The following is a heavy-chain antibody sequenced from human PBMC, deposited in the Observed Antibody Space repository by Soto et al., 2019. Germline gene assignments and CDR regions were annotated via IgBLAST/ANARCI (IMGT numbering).Heavy chain of an antibody. J-gene: IGHJ3*02. CDR3: ARAIAVEPAGDAFDI. CDR2: ISAYNGNT. Sequence: ASVKVSCKASGYTFTSYGISWVRQAPGQGLEWMGWISAYNGNTNYAQKLQGRVTMTTDTSTSTAYMELRSLRSDDTAVYYCARAIAVEPAGDAFDIWGQGTMVTVSS. V-gene: IGHV1-18*01. CDR1: GYTFTSYG. D-gene: IGHD6-19*01.